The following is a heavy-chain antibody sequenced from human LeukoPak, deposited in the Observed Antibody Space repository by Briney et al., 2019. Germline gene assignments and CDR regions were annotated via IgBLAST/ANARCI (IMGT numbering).Heavy chain of an antibody. V-gene: IGHV3-30*18. J-gene: IGHJ4*02. CDR1: GFTFSSYG. CDR2: ISYDGSNK. CDR3: AKDRVDSIRLGELSLTFDY. Sequence: PGGSLRLSCAASGFTFSSYGMHWVRQAPGKGLEWVAVISYDGSNKYYADSVKGRFTISRGNSKNTLYLQMNSLRAEDTAVYYCAKDRVDSIRLGELSLTFDYWGQGTLVTVSS. D-gene: IGHD3-16*02.